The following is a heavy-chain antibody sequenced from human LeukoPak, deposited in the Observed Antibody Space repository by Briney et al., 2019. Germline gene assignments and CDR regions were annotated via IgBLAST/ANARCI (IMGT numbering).Heavy chain of an antibody. V-gene: IGHV4-59*08. Sequence: TASETLSLTCTVSGDSISPYYWSWIRQPPGKGLEWIGYIYYTGSGSTSNNPSLKSRVTISVDTSKNQFSLKLSSVTAADTAVYYCARVDGAYYYYGMDVWGQGTTVTVSS. CDR1: GDSISPYY. D-gene: IGHD4-17*01. CDR3: ARVDGAYYYYGMDV. J-gene: IGHJ6*02. CDR2: IYYTGSGST.